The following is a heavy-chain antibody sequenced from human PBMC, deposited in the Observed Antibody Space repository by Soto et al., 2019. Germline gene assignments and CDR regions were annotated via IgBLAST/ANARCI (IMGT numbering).Heavy chain of an antibody. Sequence: VQLVQSGGGLVQPGGSLRLSCAVSGFTFSDFRMTWVRQAPGRGLEWVATINHDGSEKYYVDSVTGRFTISRDNAKSSVYQQMNSLRAVYTSVYYCMRDRNWSPHWGQGTQVTISS. CDR3: MRDRNWSPH. CDR1: GFTFSDFR. J-gene: IGHJ5*02. V-gene: IGHV3-7*01. CDR2: INHDGSEK.